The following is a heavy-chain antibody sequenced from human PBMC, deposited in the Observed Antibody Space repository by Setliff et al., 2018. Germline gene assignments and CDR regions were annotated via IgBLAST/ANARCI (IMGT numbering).Heavy chain of an antibody. V-gene: IGHV4-4*02. CDR2: IFHGGST. CDR3: ARLESLGDLSLYGLWFDP. D-gene: IGHD3-16*02. J-gene: IGHJ5*02. Sequence: ASETLSLTCAVSGSSITSSNWWSWVRQPPGKGLEWIGQIFHGGSTHYNPSLKSRLTISVDQSKNQFSLKLKSVTAADTAVYYCARLESLGDLSLYGLWFDPWGQGTLVTVSS. CDR1: GSSITSSNW.